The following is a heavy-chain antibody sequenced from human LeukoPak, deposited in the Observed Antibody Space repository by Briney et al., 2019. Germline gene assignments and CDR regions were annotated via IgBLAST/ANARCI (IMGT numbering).Heavy chain of an antibody. Sequence: SETLSLTCNVSGYSISSGYYWGWIRQPPGKGLEWIGSIYHSGSTYYNPSLKGRVTISKDTSKNHFSLKLTSVTAADTAVYYCARDRTDDAFDIWGQGTMVTVSS. CDR3: ARDRTDDAFDI. CDR2: IYHSGST. V-gene: IGHV4-38-2*02. J-gene: IGHJ3*02. D-gene: IGHD4-17*01. CDR1: GYSISSGYY.